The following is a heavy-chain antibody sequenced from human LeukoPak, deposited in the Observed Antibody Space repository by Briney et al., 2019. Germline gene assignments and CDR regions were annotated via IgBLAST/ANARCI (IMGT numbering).Heavy chain of an antibody. CDR2: ISAYNGNT. D-gene: IGHD7-27*01. J-gene: IGHJ3*02. Sequence: ASVKVSCKASGYTFTSNGISWVRQAPGQGLEWMGWISAYNGNTNYAQKLQGRVTMTTDTSTSPAYMELRSLRSDDTAVYYCARGRRQSDWGHFHDAVDIWGQGTMVTVSS. CDR1: GYTFTSNG. CDR3: ARGRRQSDWGHFHDAVDI. V-gene: IGHV1-18*01.